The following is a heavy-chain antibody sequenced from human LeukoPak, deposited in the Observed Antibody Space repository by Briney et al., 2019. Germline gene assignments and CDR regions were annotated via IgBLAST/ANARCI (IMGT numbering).Heavy chain of an antibody. CDR2: INAGNGNT. J-gene: IGHJ4*02. D-gene: IGHD6-19*01. CDR1: GYTFTSYA. CDR3: ASSGWPENDFDY. Sequence: ASVKVSCKASGYTFTSYAMHWVRQAPGQRLEWMGWINAGNGNTKYSQKFQGRVTMTRNTSISTAYMELSSLRSEDTAVYYCASSGWPENDFDYWGQGTLVTVSS. V-gene: IGHV1-3*01.